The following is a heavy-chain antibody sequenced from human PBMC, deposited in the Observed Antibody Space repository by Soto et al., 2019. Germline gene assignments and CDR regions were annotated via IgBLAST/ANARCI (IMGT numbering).Heavy chain of an antibody. CDR3: ARAQSDHCIDY. Sequence: SETLSLTCTVSGGSISSGGYYWSWIRQHPGKGLEWIGYIYYSGSTYYNPSLKSRVTISVDTSKNQFSLKLSSVTAADTAVYYCARAQSDHCIDYWGQGTLVTVSS. V-gene: IGHV4-31*03. J-gene: IGHJ4*02. CDR2: IYYSGST. CDR1: GGSISSGGYY. D-gene: IGHD2-15*01.